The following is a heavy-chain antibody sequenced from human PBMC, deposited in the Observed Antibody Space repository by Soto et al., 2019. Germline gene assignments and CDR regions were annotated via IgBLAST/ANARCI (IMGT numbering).Heavy chain of an antibody. CDR2: ISTYTGNT. V-gene: IGHV1-18*01. CDR3: ARGYYYGSGRPTPGGMDV. J-gene: IGHJ6*02. Sequence: QVHLVQSGAEVKKPGASEKVSCKASGYTFTNYDINWVRQAPGQGLEWMGWISTYTGNTNYAQKLQGRVTMTTDTSTSTAYMELRSLRSDDTAVYYCARGYYYGSGRPTPGGMDVWGQGTTVTVSS. D-gene: IGHD3-10*01. CDR1: GYTFTNYD.